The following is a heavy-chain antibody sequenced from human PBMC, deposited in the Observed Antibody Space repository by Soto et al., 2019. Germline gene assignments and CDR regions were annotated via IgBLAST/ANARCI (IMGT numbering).Heavy chain of an antibody. D-gene: IGHD6-19*01. Sequence: GASVKVSCKASGYTFTGYYMHWVRQAPGQGLEWMGWINPNSGGTNYAQKFQGRVTMPRDTSISTDYMEMSRLRSDGTVVYYCARKEASGWYRGSHYGMDVWGQGTTVTVSS. CDR3: ARKEASGWYRGSHYGMDV. J-gene: IGHJ6*02. V-gene: IGHV1-2*02. CDR1: GYTFTGYY. CDR2: INPNSGGT.